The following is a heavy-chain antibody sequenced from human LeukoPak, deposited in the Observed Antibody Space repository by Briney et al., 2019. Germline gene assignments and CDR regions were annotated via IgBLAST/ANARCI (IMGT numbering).Heavy chain of an antibody. V-gene: IGHV4-31*03. CDR2: IYYSGST. D-gene: IGHD2-15*01. J-gene: IGHJ3*02. CDR3: ASYPTEMVVAATDAFDI. CDR1: GGSISSGGYY. Sequence: PSETLSLTCTVSGGSISSGGYYWSWIRQHPGKGLEWIGYIYYSGSTYYNPSLKSRVTISVDTSKNQFSLKLSSVTAADTAVYYCASYPTEMVVAATDAFDIWGQGTMVTVSS.